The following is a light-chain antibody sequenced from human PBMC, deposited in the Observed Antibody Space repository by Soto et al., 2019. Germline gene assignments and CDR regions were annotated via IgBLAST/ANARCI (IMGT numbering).Light chain of an antibody. V-gene: IGKV1-39*01. CDR1: QSISRY. J-gene: IGKJ4*01. CDR2: AAS. CDR3: QQSITTPVT. Sequence: DIQMTQSPPSLSASVGDRVTITCRASQSISRYLNWYRQKPGKAPNLLIYAASSLQSGVPSRFSGSGSGTDFTLTISSLQPEDFATYYCQQSITTPVTFGGGTKVEIK.